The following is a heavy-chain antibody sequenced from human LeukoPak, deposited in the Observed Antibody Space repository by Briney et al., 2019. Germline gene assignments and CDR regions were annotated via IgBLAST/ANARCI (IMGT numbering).Heavy chain of an antibody. CDR2: IYYSGST. CDR1: GGSISSSSYY. Sequence: SETLSLTCTVSGGSISSSSYYWGWVRQPPGEGLEWIESIYYSGSTYYNPSLKSRVTISVDTSKNQFSLKLSSVTAADTAVYYCARQPYYYDSSGYALDYWGQGTLVTVSS. CDR3: ARQPYYYDSSGYALDY. V-gene: IGHV4-39*01. J-gene: IGHJ4*02. D-gene: IGHD3-22*01.